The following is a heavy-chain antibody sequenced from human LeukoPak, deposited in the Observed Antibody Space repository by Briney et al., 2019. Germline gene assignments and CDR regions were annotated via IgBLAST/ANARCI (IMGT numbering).Heavy chain of an antibody. CDR1: VYTFTSYY. CDR2: INPSGGST. J-gene: IGHJ4*02. V-gene: IGHV1-46*01. CDR3: ARGQVYGSGSYYNTPFRY. Sequence: ASVKVSCKASVYTFTSYYMHWVRQAPGQGLEGMGMINPSGGSTSYAQKFQGRGTMTRDTPTSTVYMELSSLRSEDTAVYYCARGQVYGSGSYYNTPFRYWGQGTLVTVSS. D-gene: IGHD3-10*01.